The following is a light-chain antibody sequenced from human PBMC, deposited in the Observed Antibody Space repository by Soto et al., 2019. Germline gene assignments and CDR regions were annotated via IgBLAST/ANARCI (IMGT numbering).Light chain of an antibody. CDR1: RSSSSW. CDR3: QKYDKLPRK. V-gene: IGKV1-5*03. CDR2: KAS. J-gene: IGKJ4*02. Sequence: DNKMSQSASTLSLSEVEIVTLTFLASRSSSSWLAWYQQKPGKAPKLLIYKASSLERGVPSRFSGSGPGTEFTLTISSLQAEDIATYYCQKYDKLPRKFGGGNKGAIK.